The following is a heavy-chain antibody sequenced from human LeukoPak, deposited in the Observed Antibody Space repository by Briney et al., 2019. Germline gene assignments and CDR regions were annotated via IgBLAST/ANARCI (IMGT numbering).Heavy chain of an antibody. CDR1: GGTFSSYA. V-gene: IGHV1-69*05. Sequence: ASVKVSCKASGGTFSSYAISWVRQAPGQGLEWMGGIIPIFGTANYAQKFQGRVTITTDESTSTAYMELSSLRSEDTAVYYCARWYQLPTEHWFDPWGQGTLVTVSS. CDR3: ARWYQLPTEHWFDP. D-gene: IGHD2-2*01. CDR2: IIPIFGTA. J-gene: IGHJ5*02.